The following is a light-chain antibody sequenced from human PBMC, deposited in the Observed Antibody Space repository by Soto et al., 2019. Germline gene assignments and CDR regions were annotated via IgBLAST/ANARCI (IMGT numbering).Light chain of an antibody. Sequence: DIQMTQSPSTLSASVGDSVTITCRASQIIYSWLAWYQQKPGNAPKLLIYKSSTVERGVPSRFSGSGSETDFPLTINSLQPDDFATYYCLQYFDYYRTFGQGPKVEI. V-gene: IGKV1-5*03. CDR3: LQYFDYYRT. CDR2: KSS. CDR1: QIIYSW. J-gene: IGKJ1*01.